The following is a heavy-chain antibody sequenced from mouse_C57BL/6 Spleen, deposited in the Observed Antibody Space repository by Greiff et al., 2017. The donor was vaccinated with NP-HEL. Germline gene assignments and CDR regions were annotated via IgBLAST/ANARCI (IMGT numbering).Heavy chain of an antibody. V-gene: IGHV1-18*01. CDR1: GYTFTDYN. CDR3: ARKDYGSSDYFDY. D-gene: IGHD1-1*01. Sequence: VQLQQSGPELVKPGASVKIPCKASGYTFTDYNMDWVKQSHGKSLEWIGDINPNNGGTIYNQKFKGKATLTVDKSSSTAYMELRSLTSEDTAVYYCARKDYGSSDYFDYWGQGTTLTVSS. J-gene: IGHJ2*01. CDR2: INPNNGGT.